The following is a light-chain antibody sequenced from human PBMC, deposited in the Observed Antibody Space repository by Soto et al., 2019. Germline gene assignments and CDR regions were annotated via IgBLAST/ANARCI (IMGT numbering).Light chain of an antibody. CDR3: QQSYSTPFMYT. J-gene: IGKJ2*01. CDR2: AAS. V-gene: IGKV1-39*01. CDR1: QSISSY. Sequence: DIQMTQSPSSLSASVGDRVTITCRASQSISSYLNWYQQKPGKAPKLLIYAASSLQSGVPSRFSGSGSGTDFTLTISSLQPGDFATYYCQQSYSTPFMYTFGQGTKLEIK.